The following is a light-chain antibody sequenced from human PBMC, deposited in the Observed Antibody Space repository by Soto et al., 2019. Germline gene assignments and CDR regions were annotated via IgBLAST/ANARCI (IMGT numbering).Light chain of an antibody. CDR1: QKITNY. V-gene: IGKV1-39*01. Sequence: DIQMTQSPASLSASVGDKVTMTCRASQKITNYLNWFQQRPGKAPKLLIYGASTLQSGVPSRFSGSGSGTDLTLTISGLQPEDSATYFCQQSYSVPYTFGQGTKLEIK. J-gene: IGKJ2*01. CDR2: GAS. CDR3: QQSYSVPYT.